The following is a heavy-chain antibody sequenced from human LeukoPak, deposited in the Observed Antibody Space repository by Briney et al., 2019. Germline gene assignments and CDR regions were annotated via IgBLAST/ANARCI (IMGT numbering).Heavy chain of an antibody. CDR2: ISGSGIFT. CDR3: AKGLGGTGGLFGAMDV. CDR1: GFTFSSYA. V-gene: IGHV3-23*01. D-gene: IGHD2-8*02. Sequence: PGGSLRLSCTASGFTFSSYALTWVRQAPGKGLEWVSSISGSGIFTYYADSVKGLFTISRDNSKNTLYLQMNSLRADDTAIYYCAKGLGGTGGLFGAMDVWGQGTTVTVSS. J-gene: IGHJ6*02.